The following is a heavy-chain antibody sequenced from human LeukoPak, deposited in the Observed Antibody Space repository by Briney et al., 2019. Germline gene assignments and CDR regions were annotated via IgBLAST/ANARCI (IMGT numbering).Heavy chain of an antibody. Sequence: SETLSLTCTVSGGSISSYYWSWIRQPPGKGLEWIGYIYYSGSTNYNPSLKSRVTISGDTSKNQFSLKLSSVTAADTAVYYCARSYLIFGVVDHWFDPWGQGTLVTVSS. J-gene: IGHJ5*02. D-gene: IGHD3-3*01. CDR2: IYYSGST. CDR1: GGSISSYY. CDR3: ARSYLIFGVVDHWFDP. V-gene: IGHV4-59*01.